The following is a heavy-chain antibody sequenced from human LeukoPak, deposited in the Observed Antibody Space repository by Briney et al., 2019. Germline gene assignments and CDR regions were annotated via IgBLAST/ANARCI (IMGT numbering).Heavy chain of an antibody. CDR2: IYYSGST. V-gene: IGHV4-59*01. Sequence: PSETLSLTCTVSGGSISSYYWSWIRQPPGKGLEWIGYIYYSGSTNYNPSLKNRVTISVDTSKNQFSLKLSSVTAADTAVYYCARADYDSSGSGFDYWGQGTLVTVSS. D-gene: IGHD3-22*01. J-gene: IGHJ4*02. CDR3: ARADYDSSGSGFDY. CDR1: GGSISSYY.